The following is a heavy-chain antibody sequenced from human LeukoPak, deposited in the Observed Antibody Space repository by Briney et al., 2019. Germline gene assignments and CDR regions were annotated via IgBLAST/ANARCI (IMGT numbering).Heavy chain of an antibody. Sequence: GGSLRLSCAASGFIFSSYEMNGVRQAPGKGLEWVSYIGSSGSTLYYADSVKGRFTISRDNAENSLYLQMNSLRAEDTAVYYCARDPPGYRIRYIDYWGQGTLVTVSS. J-gene: IGHJ4*02. CDR2: IGSSGSTL. CDR1: GFIFSSYE. CDR3: ARDPPGYRIRYIDY. D-gene: IGHD1-14*01. V-gene: IGHV3-48*03.